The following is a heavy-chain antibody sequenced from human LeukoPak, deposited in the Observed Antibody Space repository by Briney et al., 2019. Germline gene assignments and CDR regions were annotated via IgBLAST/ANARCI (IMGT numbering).Heavy chain of an antibody. D-gene: IGHD5-18*01. V-gene: IGHV1-8*01. CDR2: MNPNSGNT. CDR1: GYTFTSYD. CDR3: ARGRRGYSYGLF. J-gene: IGHJ4*02. Sequence: ASVKVSCKASGYTFTSYDINWVRQATGQGLEWVGWMNPNSGNTGYAQKFQGRVTMTRNTSISTAYMELSSLRSEGTAVYYCARGRRGYSYGLFWGQGTLVTVSS.